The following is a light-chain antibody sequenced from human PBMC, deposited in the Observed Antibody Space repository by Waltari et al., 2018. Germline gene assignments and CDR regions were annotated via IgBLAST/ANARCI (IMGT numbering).Light chain of an antibody. CDR2: DAS. Sequence: EIVLTQYPATLSLSPGKRAPLSCRSSHSVSWYLAWYQQRPGQAPRLLIYDASNRATGIPARFSGSGSETDFTLTISSLEPEDSAVYYCQQRRNWPLTFGGGTKVEIK. J-gene: IGKJ4*01. CDR3: QQRRNWPLT. CDR1: HSVSWY. V-gene: IGKV3-11*01.